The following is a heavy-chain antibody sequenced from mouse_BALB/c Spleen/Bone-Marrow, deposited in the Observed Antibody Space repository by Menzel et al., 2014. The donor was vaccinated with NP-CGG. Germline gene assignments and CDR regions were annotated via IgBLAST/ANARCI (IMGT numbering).Heavy chain of an antibody. CDR2: IRLKSHNYAT. CDR3: NTGFAY. J-gene: IGHJ3*01. V-gene: IGHV6-6*02. CDR1: GFTFSNYW. Sequence: EVKVVESGGGLVQPGGSMKLSCVASGFTFSNYWINWVRQSPEKGLEWVAEIRLKSHNYATRYAESVKGRFTISRDDSKSSVYLQMNNLRAEDTGIYYCNTGFAYWGQGTLVTVSA.